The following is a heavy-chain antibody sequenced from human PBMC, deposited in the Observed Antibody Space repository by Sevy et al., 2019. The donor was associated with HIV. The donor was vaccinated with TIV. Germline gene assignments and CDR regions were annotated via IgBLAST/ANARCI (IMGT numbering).Heavy chain of an antibody. J-gene: IGHJ4*02. Sequence: ASVKVSCKVSGYTLAKFSIHWVRQAPGKGLEWMTSFDPEDGDPEDGKTIYAQKILGRVTMTEDTSTDTAYMGLSSLRSDDTAGEYGATTKDVYDSSGYPFDYWGQGTLVTVSS. D-gene: IGHD3-22*01. V-gene: IGHV1-24*01. CDR2: FDPEDGDPEDGKT. CDR3: ATTKDVYDSSGYPFDY. CDR1: GYTLAKFS.